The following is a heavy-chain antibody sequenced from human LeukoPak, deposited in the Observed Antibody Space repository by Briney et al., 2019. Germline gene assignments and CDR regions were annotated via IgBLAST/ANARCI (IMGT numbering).Heavy chain of an antibody. J-gene: IGHJ4*02. D-gene: IGHD3/OR15-3a*01. CDR2: MNPNSGNT. CDR1: GYTFTSYD. V-gene: IGHV1-8*03. CDR3: ARVISRDFWTRPDY. Sequence: GASVKVSCKASGYTFTSYDINWVRQATGQGLEWMGWMNPNSGNTGYAQKFQGRVTITRNTSISTAYMKLSSLRSEDTAVYYCARVISRDFWTRPDYWGQGTLVTVSS.